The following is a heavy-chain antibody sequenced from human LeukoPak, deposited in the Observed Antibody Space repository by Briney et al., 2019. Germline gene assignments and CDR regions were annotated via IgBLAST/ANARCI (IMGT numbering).Heavy chain of an antibody. Sequence: SETLSLTCTVSGGSISSYYWSWIRQPAGKGLEWIGRIYTSGSTNYNPSLKSRVTISVDKSKNQFSLKLSSVTAADTAVYYCARGGYDSSGYYNYFDYWGQGTPVTVSS. D-gene: IGHD3-22*01. CDR1: GGSISSYY. V-gene: IGHV4-4*07. CDR3: ARGGYDSSGYYNYFDY. CDR2: IYTSGST. J-gene: IGHJ4*02.